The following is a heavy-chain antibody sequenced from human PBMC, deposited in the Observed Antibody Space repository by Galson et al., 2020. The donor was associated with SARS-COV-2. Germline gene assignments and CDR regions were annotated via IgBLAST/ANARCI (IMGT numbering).Heavy chain of an antibody. CDR2: ISAYNGNT. CDR3: ARRAGILLWFGETGHSWFDP. Sequence: ASVKVSCKASGYTFTSYGISWVRQAPGQGLEWMGWISAYNGNTNYAQKLQGRVTMTTDTSTSTAYMELRSLRSDDTAVYYCARRAGILLWFGETGHSWFDPWGQGTLVTVSS. V-gene: IGHV1-18*04. J-gene: IGHJ5*02. D-gene: IGHD3-10*01. CDR1: GYTFTSYG.